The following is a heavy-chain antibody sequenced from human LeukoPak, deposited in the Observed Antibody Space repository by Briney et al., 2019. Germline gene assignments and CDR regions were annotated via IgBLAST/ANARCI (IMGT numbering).Heavy chain of an antibody. D-gene: IGHD6-13*01. V-gene: IGHV4-59*08. CDR1: GGSISSYY. CDR2: IYYSGST. CDR3: ARSIAAAGSEDY. J-gene: IGHJ4*02. Sequence: PSETLSLTCTVSGGSISSYYWSWIRQPPGKGLEWIGYIYYSGSTNYNPSLKSRVTISVDTSKNQFSLKLSSVTAADTAVYYCARSIAAAGSEDYWGQGTLVTVSS.